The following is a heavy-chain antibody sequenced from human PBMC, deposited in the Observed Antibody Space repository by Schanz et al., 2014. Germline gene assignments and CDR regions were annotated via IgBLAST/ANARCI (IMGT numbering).Heavy chain of an antibody. V-gene: IGHV1-69*09. CDR3: TRLRRADPNGFDV. Sequence: QVQLVQSGTQVKKPGSSVKVSCQAFGDTFSKYNIMWVRQVPGQGLEWLGRIMPLRGIGNNAWKFQDRLTITADKSMNITYMELSSLGTEDTAVYYCTRLRRADPNGFDVWGQGTTVTVSS. J-gene: IGHJ6*02. D-gene: IGHD6-19*01. CDR2: IMPLRGIG. CDR1: GDTFSKYN.